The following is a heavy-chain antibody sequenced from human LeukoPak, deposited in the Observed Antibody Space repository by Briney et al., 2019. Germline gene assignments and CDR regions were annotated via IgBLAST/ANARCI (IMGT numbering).Heavy chain of an antibody. V-gene: IGHV3-9*01. Sequence: PGRSLRLSCAASGLTFDDYAMHWVRQAPGKGLQWVSGISWNSGSIRYADSVKGRFTISRDNAKNSLYLQMNSLRAEDTALYYCASIAVAGSSSDYWGQGTLVTVSS. CDR3: ASIAVAGSSSDY. CDR1: GLTFDDYA. J-gene: IGHJ4*02. CDR2: ISWNSGSI. D-gene: IGHD6-19*01.